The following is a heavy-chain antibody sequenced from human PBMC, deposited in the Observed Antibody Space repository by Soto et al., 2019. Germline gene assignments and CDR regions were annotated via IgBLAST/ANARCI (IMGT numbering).Heavy chain of an antibody. CDR1: GYTFTGCY. J-gene: IGHJ5*02. Sequence: ASMKVSCKAAGYTFTGCYMHWVRQSPGQGLEWMGWINPNSGGTNYAQKFQGRVTMTRDTSISTAYMELSRLRSDDTAVYYCARHGVVTIFLLKSRWRSWFDPWGQGTLVTVSS. CDR2: INPNSGGT. CDR3: ARHGVVTIFLLKSRWRSWFDP. D-gene: IGHD3-3*01. V-gene: IGHV1-2*02.